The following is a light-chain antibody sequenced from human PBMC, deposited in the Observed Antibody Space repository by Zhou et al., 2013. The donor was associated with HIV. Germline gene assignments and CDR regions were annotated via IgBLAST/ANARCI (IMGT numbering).Light chain of an antibody. CDR2: GAS. V-gene: IGKV3-11*01. CDR1: QSISSN. Sequence: EIVLTQSPATLSLSPGERATLSCRASQSISSNLAWYQQKPGQGPRLLFYGASTRATGIPARFSGSGSGTDFTLTISSLEPEDFAVYYCQQRSDWATFGQGTRLEI. CDR3: QQRSDWAT. J-gene: IGKJ5*01.